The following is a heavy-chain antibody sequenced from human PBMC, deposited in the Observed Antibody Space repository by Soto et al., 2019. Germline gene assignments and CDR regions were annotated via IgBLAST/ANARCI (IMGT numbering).Heavy chain of an antibody. CDR3: ARRRFLAWLPVGGWYYGMDV. Sequence: QVQLQESGPGLVKPSQTLSLTCTVSGGSISSGDYYWSWIRQPPGKGLEWIGYIYYSGSTYYNPSLKSRVTISVDTSKNQFSLKLSSVTAADTAVYYCARRRFLAWLPVGGWYYGMDVWGQGTTVTVSS. V-gene: IGHV4-30-4*01. CDR2: IYYSGST. J-gene: IGHJ6*02. D-gene: IGHD3-3*01. CDR1: GGSISSGDYY.